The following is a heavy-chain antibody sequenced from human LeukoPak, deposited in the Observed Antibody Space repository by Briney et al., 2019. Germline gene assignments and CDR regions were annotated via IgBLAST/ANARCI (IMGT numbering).Heavy chain of an antibody. V-gene: IGHV1-18*01. CDR3: ARSNGSRFYGSSHAFDP. CDR1: GYTFTSYG. CDR2: ISAYNGNT. J-gene: IGHJ5*02. Sequence: ASVKVSCKASGYTFTSYGISWVRQAPGQGLEWMGWISAYNGNTNYAQKLQGRVTMTTDTSTSTAYMELRGLRSDDTAVYYCARSNGSRFYGSSHAFDPWGQGTLVTVSS. D-gene: IGHD3-10*01.